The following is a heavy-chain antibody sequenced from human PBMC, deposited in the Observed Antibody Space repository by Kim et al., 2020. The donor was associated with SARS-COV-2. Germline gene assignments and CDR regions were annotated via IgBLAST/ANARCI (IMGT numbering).Heavy chain of an antibody. CDR3: AHGGMAFRGFDYFDY. Sequence: SGPTLVKPTQTLTLTCTFSGFSLSTSGVGVGWIRQPPGKALEWLALIYWDDDKRYSPSLKSRLTITKDTSKNQVVLTMTNMDPVDTATYYCAHGGMAFRGFDYFDYWGQGTLVTVSS. J-gene: IGHJ4*02. CDR1: GFSLSTSGVG. D-gene: IGHD3-16*01. CDR2: IYWDDDK. V-gene: IGHV2-5*02.